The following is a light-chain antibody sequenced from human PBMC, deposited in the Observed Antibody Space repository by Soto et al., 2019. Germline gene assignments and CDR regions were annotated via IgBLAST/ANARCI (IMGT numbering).Light chain of an antibody. Sequence: DIQMTQSPSTLSASVGDRFTITCRSSESISNWLAWYQQKPGKAPKLLIFKASTLESGVPSRFSGSGSGTEFTLNISSLQPDDFATYHCQQYDTYPRTFGQGTKVDIK. CDR2: KAS. CDR3: QQYDTYPRT. J-gene: IGKJ1*01. CDR1: ESISNW. V-gene: IGKV1-5*03.